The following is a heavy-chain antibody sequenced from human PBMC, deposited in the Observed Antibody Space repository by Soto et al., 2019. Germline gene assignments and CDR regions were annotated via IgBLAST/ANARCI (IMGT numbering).Heavy chain of an antibody. Sequence: ETLSLTCTVPGGSISSYYWSWIRQPPGKGLEWIGYIYYSGSTNYNPSLKSRVTISVDTSKNQFSLKLSSVTAADTAVYYCPIFGVVLPNYYYYMDVWRKGTTVTVSS. V-gene: IGHV4-59*12. CDR2: IYYSGST. CDR1: GGSISSYY. D-gene: IGHD3-3*01. CDR3: PIFGVVLPNYYYYMDV. J-gene: IGHJ6*03.